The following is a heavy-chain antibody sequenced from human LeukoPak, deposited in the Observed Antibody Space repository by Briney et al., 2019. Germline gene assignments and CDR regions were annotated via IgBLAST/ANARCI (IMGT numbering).Heavy chain of an antibody. CDR2: ISSSSSYI. CDR1: GFTLSSYS. Sequence: GGSLRLSCAASGFTLSSYSMNWVRQAPGKGLEWVSSISSSSSYIYYADSVKGRFTISRDNAKNSLYLQMNSLRAEDTAVYYCARDRRTNSEYPPELEQEYYFDYWGQGTLVTVSS. V-gene: IGHV3-21*01. CDR3: ARDRRTNSEYPPELEQEYYFDY. J-gene: IGHJ4*02. D-gene: IGHD4-23*01.